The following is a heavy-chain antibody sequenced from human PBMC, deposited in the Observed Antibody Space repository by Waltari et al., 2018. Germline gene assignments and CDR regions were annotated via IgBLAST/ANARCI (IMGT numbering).Heavy chain of an antibody. V-gene: IGHV4-34*01. D-gene: IGHD6-13*01. CDR2: INHSGST. CDR3: ARAQQQPGAFDI. CDR1: GGSFSDYY. J-gene: IGHJ3*02. Sequence: QVQLQQWGAGLLKPSETLSLTCAVYGGSFSDYYWSWIRQPPGKGLEWIGEINHSGSTNYNPSLKSRVTISVDTSKNQFSLKLSSVTAADTAVYYCARAQQQPGAFDIWGQGTMVTVSS.